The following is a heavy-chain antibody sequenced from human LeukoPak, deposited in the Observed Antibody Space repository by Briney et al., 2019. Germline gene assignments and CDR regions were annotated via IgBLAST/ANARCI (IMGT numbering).Heavy chain of an antibody. V-gene: IGHV3-11*01. CDR3: ARDGHAYGRGSPHY. CDR2: ISSSGSTK. D-gene: IGHD3-10*01. CDR1: GFTFSDYY. Sequence: GVSLRLSCAASGFTFSDYYMSWIRQAPGKGLEWVSYISSSGSTKYYADSVKGRFTISRDIAKNSYLQMNSLRAEDTAVYYCARDGHAYGRGSPHYWGQGTLVTVSS. J-gene: IGHJ4*02.